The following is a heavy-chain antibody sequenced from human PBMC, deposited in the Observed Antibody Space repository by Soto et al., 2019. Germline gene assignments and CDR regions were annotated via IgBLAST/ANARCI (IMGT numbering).Heavy chain of an antibody. CDR2: MNTNTGNT. CDR1: GYTFTSYD. V-gene: IGHV1-8*01. Sequence: ASGNLSCKSSGYTFTSYDSNWVRQATGQGLEWIGSMNTNTGNTGSAQKFQGRVTMNRKPYMSTVYMELSSLRSEDTAVYYCARVSGWYFLEYWGQGTLVTVPS. CDR3: ARVSGWYFLEY. D-gene: IGHD6-13*01. J-gene: IGHJ4*02.